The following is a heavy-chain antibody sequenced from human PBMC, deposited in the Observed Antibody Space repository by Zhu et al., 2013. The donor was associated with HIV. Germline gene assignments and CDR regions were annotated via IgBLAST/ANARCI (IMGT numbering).Heavy chain of an antibody. CDR3: ARLRQTFREIWSGPLEGFDI. V-gene: IGHV1-69*06. J-gene: IGHJ3*02. D-gene: IGHD3-3*01. CDR2: IIPMLNTP. CDR1: GVYFNSLP. Sequence: QLKLVQSGPEVKRPGSSVKVSCETSGVYFNSLPISWLRQAPGQGLEWMGGIIPMLNTPIYAQHFKGRVTITADKSTKTVHMELNTLTSDDTAMYYCARLRQTFREIWSGPLEGFDIWGPGTMVIV.